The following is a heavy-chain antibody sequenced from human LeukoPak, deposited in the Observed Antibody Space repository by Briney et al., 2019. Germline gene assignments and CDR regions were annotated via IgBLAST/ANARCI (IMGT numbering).Heavy chain of an antibody. J-gene: IGHJ3*02. V-gene: IGHV4-59*12. D-gene: IGHD3-3*01. CDR1: GGSISSYY. Sequence: SETLSLTCTVSGGSISSYYWSWIRQPPGKGLEWIGYIYYSGSTNYNPSLKSRVTISVDTSKNQFSLKLSSVTAADTAVYYCARGGRYYDFWSGYSTSGCHAFDIWGQGTMVTVSS. CDR3: ARGGRYYDFWSGYSTSGCHAFDI. CDR2: IYYSGST.